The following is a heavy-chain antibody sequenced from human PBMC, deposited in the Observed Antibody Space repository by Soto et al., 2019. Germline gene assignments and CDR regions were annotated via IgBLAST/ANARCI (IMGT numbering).Heavy chain of an antibody. Sequence: PGDSLNISCKVSGYIFTSYLIFCVRQMPGKCLEWMGIIYPVDSDTRYSPSFQGQVTISADKSISTAYLQWSSLKASDTSMYYCAMVVVADRRQNWLDQWGQRHMVTVSS. CDR2: IYPVDSDT. CDR1: GYIFTSYL. V-gene: IGHV5-51*01. CDR3: AMVVVADRRQNWLDQ. D-gene: IGHD2-15*01. J-gene: IGHJ5*02.